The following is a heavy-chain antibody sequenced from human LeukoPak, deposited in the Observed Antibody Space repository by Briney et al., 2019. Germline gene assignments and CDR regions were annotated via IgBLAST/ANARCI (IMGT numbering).Heavy chain of an antibody. D-gene: IGHD3/OR15-3a*01. CDR3: ARTNDFWTGYYEK. CDR1: NGSVSIGSYY. CDR2: IYVSGST. V-gene: IGHV4-61*02. J-gene: IGHJ4*02. Sequence: SETLSLTCTVSNGSVSIGSYYWSWIRQPAGKGLEWIWRIYVSGSTDYNPSLKSRVTIFKDMSKNQFSPRLSSVTAADTAVYYCARTNDFWTGYYEKWGQGILVTVSS.